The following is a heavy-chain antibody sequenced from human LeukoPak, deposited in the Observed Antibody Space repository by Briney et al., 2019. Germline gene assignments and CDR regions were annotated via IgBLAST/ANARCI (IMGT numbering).Heavy chain of an antibody. CDR1: GGSISSYY. Sequence: SETLSLTCTVAGGSISSYYWSWIRQPPGKGLEWIGYIYYSGTTNYNPSLKSRVTISVDTSKNQFSLKLSSVTAADTAVYYCARVSWFPGTSYYYMDVWGKGTTVTVSS. CDR2: IYYSGTT. CDR3: ARVSWFPGTSYYYMDV. D-gene: IGHD1-1*01. J-gene: IGHJ6*03. V-gene: IGHV4-59*01.